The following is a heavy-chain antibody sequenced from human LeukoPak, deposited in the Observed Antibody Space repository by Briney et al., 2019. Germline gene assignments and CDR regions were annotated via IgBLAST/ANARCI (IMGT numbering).Heavy chain of an antibody. Sequence: SETLSLTCTVSGGSTSYFYWGCIRQPPGKGQEWVGYIYHGGITNYNPSLESRVSMSADTSKNQFSLRLNSVTAADTAVYYCARLNVGSGWFFDYWGQGTLVTVSS. CDR1: GGSTSYFY. D-gene: IGHD6-19*01. J-gene: IGHJ4*02. V-gene: IGHV4-59*08. CDR2: IYHGGIT. CDR3: ARLNVGSGWFFDY.